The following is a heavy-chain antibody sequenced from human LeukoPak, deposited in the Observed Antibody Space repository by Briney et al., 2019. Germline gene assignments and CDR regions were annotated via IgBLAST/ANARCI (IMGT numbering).Heavy chain of an antibody. V-gene: IGHV1-18*01. CDR2: ISAYNGNT. Sequence: GASVKASCKASGYTFTSYGISWARQAPGQGLEWMGWISAYNGNTNYAQKLQGRVTMTTDTSTSTAYMELGSLRSDDTAVYYCAREELFDAFDIWGQGTMVTVSS. CDR1: GYTFTSYG. D-gene: IGHD1-26*01. CDR3: AREELFDAFDI. J-gene: IGHJ3*02.